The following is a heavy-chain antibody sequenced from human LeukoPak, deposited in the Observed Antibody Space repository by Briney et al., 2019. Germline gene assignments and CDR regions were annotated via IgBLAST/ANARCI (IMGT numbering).Heavy chain of an antibody. CDR2: ITSKAYGGTT. D-gene: IGHD2-15*01. Sequence: GRSLRLSCRASGFTFGDYSMIWVRQAPGKGLEWVGFITSKAYGGTTEYAAPVKGRFPISRDDSKSIAYLQMNSLKTEDTAVYYCTSVGVYWGQGTLVTVSS. CDR3: TSVGVY. V-gene: IGHV3-49*04. J-gene: IGHJ4*02. CDR1: GFTFGDYS.